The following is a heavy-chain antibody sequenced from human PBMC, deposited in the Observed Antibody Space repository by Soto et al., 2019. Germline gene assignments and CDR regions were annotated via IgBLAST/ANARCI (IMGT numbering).Heavy chain of an antibody. D-gene: IGHD6-13*01. CDR3: ARGGSSSWYPRHYYYGMDV. CDR2: INHSGST. V-gene: IGHV4-34*01. J-gene: IGHJ6*02. Sequence: SETLSLTCAFYGWSFSGYYWSWVRPPPGKGVEWIGEINHSGSTNYNPSLKSRVTISVDTSKNQFSLKLSSVTAADTAVYYCARGGSSSWYPRHYYYGMDVWGQGTTVIVSS. CDR1: GWSFSGYY.